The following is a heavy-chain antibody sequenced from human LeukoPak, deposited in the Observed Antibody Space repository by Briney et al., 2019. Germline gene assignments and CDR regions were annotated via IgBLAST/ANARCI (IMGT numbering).Heavy chain of an antibody. CDR2: IYTSGST. CDR3: ASGAVAGYYYYGMDV. Sequence: SETLSLTCTVSGGSISSSSYYWSWIRQPAGKGLEWIGRIYTSGSTNYNLSLKSRVTMSVDTSKNQFSLKLSSVTAADTAVYYCASGAVAGYYYYGMDVWGQGTTVTVSS. CDR1: GGSISSSSYY. D-gene: IGHD6-19*01. J-gene: IGHJ6*02. V-gene: IGHV4-61*02.